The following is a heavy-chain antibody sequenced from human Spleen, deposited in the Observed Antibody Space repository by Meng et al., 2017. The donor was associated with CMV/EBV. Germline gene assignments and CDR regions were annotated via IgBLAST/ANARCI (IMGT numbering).Heavy chain of an antibody. V-gene: IGHV2-5*02. Sequence: CTFSGFSRRTSGVGVGWIRQPPGEALEWVALIYWDDDKRYSPSLKRRLTITKDTSKNQVVLTMTNMDPVDTATYYCVHKGRGNGFDSWGQGTLVTVSS. J-gene: IGHJ5*01. D-gene: IGHD3-10*01. CDR1: GFSRRTSGVG. CDR3: VHKGRGNGFDS. CDR2: IYWDDDK.